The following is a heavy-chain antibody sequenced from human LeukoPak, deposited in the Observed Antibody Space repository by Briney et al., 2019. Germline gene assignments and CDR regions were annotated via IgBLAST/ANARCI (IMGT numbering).Heavy chain of an antibody. Sequence: PGGSLRLSCAASGFTLSSYTMNWVRQAPGKGLEWVSSISSSSTYLDYADSLKGRFTISRDNAKNSLYLQMNSLRAEDTAVYYCARVATVRTSPIDYWGQGTLVTVSS. CDR2: ISSSSTYL. J-gene: IGHJ4*02. D-gene: IGHD2-8*01. CDR3: ARVATVRTSPIDY. V-gene: IGHV3-21*04. CDR1: GFTLSSYT.